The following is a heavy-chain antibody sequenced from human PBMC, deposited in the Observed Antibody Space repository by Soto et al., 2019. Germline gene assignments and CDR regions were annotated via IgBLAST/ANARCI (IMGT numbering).Heavy chain of an antibody. CDR1: GFTFSSYG. CDR2: IWSDGSNK. Sequence: PGGSLRLSCAASGFTFSSYGMHWVRQAPGKGLEWVAVIWSDGSNKYYADSVKGRFTISRDNSKNTLYLQMNSLRAEDTAVYYCARYYYDSSGYYPLWGQGTRVTVSS. D-gene: IGHD3-22*01. CDR3: ARYYYDSSGYYPL. V-gene: IGHV3-33*01. J-gene: IGHJ4*02.